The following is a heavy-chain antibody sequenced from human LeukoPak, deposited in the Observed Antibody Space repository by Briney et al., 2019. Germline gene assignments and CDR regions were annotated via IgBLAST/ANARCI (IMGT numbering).Heavy chain of an antibody. J-gene: IGHJ6*03. D-gene: IGHD4-17*01. CDR3: AKSGYGDYGLGYYYYYYMDV. CDR1: GFTFSSYG. V-gene: IGHV3-23*01. Sequence: GGSLRLSCAASGFTFSSYGMSWVRQAPGKGLEWVSAISGSGVGRYYADSVKGRFTISRDNSKNTLYLQMNSLRAEDTAVYYCAKSGYGDYGLGYYYYYYMDVWGKGTTVTISS. CDR2: ISGSGVGR.